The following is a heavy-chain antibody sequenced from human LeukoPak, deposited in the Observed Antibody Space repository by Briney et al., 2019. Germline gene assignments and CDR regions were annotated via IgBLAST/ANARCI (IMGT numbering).Heavy chain of an antibody. CDR2: IHYSGST. V-gene: IGHV4-59*01. J-gene: IGHJ4*02. CDR1: DGSISSYY. CDR3: ARWGHFDTSGYFVVDY. D-gene: IGHD3-22*01. Sequence: SETLSLTCSISDGSISSYYWNWIRQSPGKGLEWIGHIHYSGSTHYNPSLQSRVSMSIDTSKNHFSLKLRSVTAVDTAVYYCARWGHFDTSGYFVVDYWGQGTLVTVSS.